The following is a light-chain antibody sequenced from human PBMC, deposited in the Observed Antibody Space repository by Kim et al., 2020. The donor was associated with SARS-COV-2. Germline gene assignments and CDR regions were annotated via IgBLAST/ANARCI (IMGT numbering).Light chain of an antibody. J-gene: IGKJ2*01. V-gene: IGKV3-20*01. Sequence: LSPGKRATLSVRASQSVNSRYLAWYQVKPGQAPRLLIFGTSNWATGVPDRFSGSGSGTDFTLTISSLEPEDFAVYYCQQYGTLPYTFGQGTKLEI. CDR3: QQYGTLPYT. CDR2: GTS. CDR1: QSVNSRY.